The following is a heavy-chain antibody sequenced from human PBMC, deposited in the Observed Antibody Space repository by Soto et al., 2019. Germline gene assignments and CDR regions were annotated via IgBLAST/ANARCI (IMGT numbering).Heavy chain of an antibody. J-gene: IGHJ3*01. CDR3: AKSGGNGWFADAFDV. D-gene: IGHD6-19*01. V-gene: IGHV3-53*01. CDR2: IYSGGST. Sequence: EVQLVESGGGLIQPGGSLRLSCAGSGFIVSSYYMSWVRQAPGKGLERISVIYSGGSTYYADSVKGRFTISRDNSENTLYLQLNSLRAEDTAVYYCAKSGGNGWFADAFDVWGQGTMVTVSS. CDR1: GFIVSSYY.